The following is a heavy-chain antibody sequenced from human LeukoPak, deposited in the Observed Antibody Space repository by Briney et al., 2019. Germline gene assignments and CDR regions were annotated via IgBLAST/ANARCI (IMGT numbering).Heavy chain of an antibody. V-gene: IGHV3-48*01. J-gene: IGHJ4*02. CDR2: ISSSSSTI. CDR1: GFTFSSYS. D-gene: IGHD5-18*01. CDR3: AREGIQLWLRDFDY. Sequence: PGGSLRLSCAASGFTFSSYSMNWVRQAPGKGLEWVSYISSSSSTIYYADSVKGRFTISRDNAKNSLYLQMNSLRGEDTAVYYCAREGIQLWLRDFDYWGQGTLVTVSS.